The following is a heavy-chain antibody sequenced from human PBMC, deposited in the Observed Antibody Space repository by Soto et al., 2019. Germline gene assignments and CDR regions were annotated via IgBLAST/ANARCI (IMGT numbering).Heavy chain of an antibody. CDR3: ARGGCSSTSCYVDYDAFDI. Sequence: QVQLVQSGAEVKKPGASVKVSCKASGYTVTSYYMHWVRQAPGQGLEWMGIINPSGGSTSYAQKFQGRVTMTRDTSTSTVYMELSSLRSEDTAVYYCARGGCSSTSCYVDYDAFDIWGQGTMVTVSS. CDR2: INPSGGST. V-gene: IGHV1-46*01. CDR1: GYTVTSYY. D-gene: IGHD2-2*01. J-gene: IGHJ3*02.